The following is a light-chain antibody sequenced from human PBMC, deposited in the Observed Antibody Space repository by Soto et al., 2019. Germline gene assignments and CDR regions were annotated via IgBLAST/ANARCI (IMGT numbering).Light chain of an antibody. CDR1: NFDVGGYNY. CDR3: CSYAGTYTYV. CDR2: DVS. J-gene: IGLJ1*01. V-gene: IGLV2-11*01. Sequence: QSVLTQPRSVSGSPGQSVTISCAGTNFDVGGYNYVSWYQQHPGKAPKLIIHDVSERPSGVPDRFSGSKSGITASLNISGLQDEDEADYYCCSYAGTYTYVFGPGTKVTVL.